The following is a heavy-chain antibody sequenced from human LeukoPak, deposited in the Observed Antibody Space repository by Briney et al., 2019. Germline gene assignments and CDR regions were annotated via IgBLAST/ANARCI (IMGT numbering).Heavy chain of an antibody. CDR1: GYTFNSYD. D-gene: IGHD2-21*02. Sequence: ASVKVSCKASGYTFNSYDINWVRQATGQGLEWMGWMNPHSGNTGYIQKFQGRVTMTRNTSISTAYMDLSSLRSEDTAVYYCARGSGYCGGDCYSTYYGMDVWGQGTTVTVAS. V-gene: IGHV1-8*01. J-gene: IGHJ6*02. CDR3: ARGSGYCGGDCYSTYYGMDV. CDR2: MNPHSGNT.